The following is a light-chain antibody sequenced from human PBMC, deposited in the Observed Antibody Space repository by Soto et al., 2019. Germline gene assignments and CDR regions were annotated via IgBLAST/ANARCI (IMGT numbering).Light chain of an antibody. Sequence: QMTQSPSSLSPSVGDRVTITCQASQDISNYLNWYQQKPGKAPKLLIYKASTLKSGVPSRFSGSGSGTEFTLTISSLQPDDFATYYCQHYNSYSEAFGQGTKVDIK. CDR1: QDISNY. V-gene: IGKV1-5*03. CDR2: KAS. CDR3: QHYNSYSEA. J-gene: IGKJ1*01.